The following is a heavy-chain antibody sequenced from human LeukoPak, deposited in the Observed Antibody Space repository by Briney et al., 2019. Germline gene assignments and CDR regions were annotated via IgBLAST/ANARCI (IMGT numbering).Heavy chain of an antibody. V-gene: IGHV4-61*02. CDR1: GGSISSGSYH. CDR2: IYTSGST. Sequence: SETLSLTCTVSGGSISSGSYHWSWIRQPAGKGLEXIGRIYTSGSTNYNPSLKSRVTISVATSKNQFSLKLSSVTAADTAVYYCARDRYSSGWYEDYWGQGTLVTVSS. D-gene: IGHD6-19*01. CDR3: ARDRYSSGWYEDY. J-gene: IGHJ4*02.